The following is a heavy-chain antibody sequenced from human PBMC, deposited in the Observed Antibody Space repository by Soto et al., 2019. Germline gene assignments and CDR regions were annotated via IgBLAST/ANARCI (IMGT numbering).Heavy chain of an antibody. D-gene: IGHD1-26*01. CDR3: AKDDRWDERVGMDV. Sequence: QVQLVESGGGVVQPGRSLRLSCAASGFTFSSYGMHWVRQAPGKGLEWVAVISYDGSNKYYADSVKGRFTISRDNSKNTLYLQMNSLRAEDKAVYYCAKDDRWDERVGMDVWGQGTTVTVSS. V-gene: IGHV3-30*18. CDR1: GFTFSSYG. J-gene: IGHJ6*02. CDR2: ISYDGSNK.